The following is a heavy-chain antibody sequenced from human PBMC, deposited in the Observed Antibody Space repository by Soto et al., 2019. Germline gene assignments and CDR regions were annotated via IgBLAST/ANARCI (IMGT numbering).Heavy chain of an antibody. J-gene: IGHJ5*02. D-gene: IGHD2-2*01. Sequence: PSETHSLTCAFSGLSIISGGYSWSWIRQPPGKGLEWIGYIYHSGSTYYNPSLKSRVTISVDRSKNQFSLKLSSVTAADTAVYYCARVPDRWGQGTLVTVSS. CDR3: ARVPDR. V-gene: IGHV4-30-2*01. CDR2: IYHSGST. CDR1: GLSIISGGYS.